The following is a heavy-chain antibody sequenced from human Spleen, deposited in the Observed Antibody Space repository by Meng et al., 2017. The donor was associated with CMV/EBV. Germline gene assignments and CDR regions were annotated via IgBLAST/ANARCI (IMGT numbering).Heavy chain of an antibody. V-gene: IGHV1-18*01. D-gene: IGHD3-22*01. CDR2: ISAYNGNT. CDR3: ARDSNYYDSSGGAYYYGMDV. J-gene: IGHJ6*02. CDR1: GYTFTSYG. Sequence: ASVKVSCKASGYTFTSYGISWVRQAPGQGLEWMGWISAYNGNTNYAQKLQGRVTMTTDTSTSTAYMELRSLRSDDTAVYYCARDSNYYDSSGGAYYYGMDVWGQGTTVTVSS.